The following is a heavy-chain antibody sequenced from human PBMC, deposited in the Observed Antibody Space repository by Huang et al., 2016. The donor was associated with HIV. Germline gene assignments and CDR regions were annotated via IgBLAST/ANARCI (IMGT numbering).Heavy chain of an antibody. CDR3: ARLTSGWYQDY. CDR2: LNPNSGKT. Sequence: QVQLVQSGPEVKKPGASVKVSCQPSGYIFSNYDINWVRQAPGQGLRWMGWLNPNSGKTAYGQNFQGRVTLTRSTSTGAAYMVLNSLTSQDTAVYYCARLTSGWYQDYWGQGTLVTVSS. CDR1: GYIFSNYD. D-gene: IGHD6-19*01. J-gene: IGHJ4*02. V-gene: IGHV1-8*01.